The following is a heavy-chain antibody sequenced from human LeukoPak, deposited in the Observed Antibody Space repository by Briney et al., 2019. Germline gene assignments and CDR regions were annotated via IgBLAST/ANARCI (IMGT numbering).Heavy chain of an antibody. Sequence: ASVKVSCKASGGTFSSYAISWVRQAPGQGLEWMGGIIPIFGTANYAQKFQGRVTITADESTSTAYMELSSLRSEDTAVYYCARVPPYSSGWSRAGYYFDYWGQGTLVTVSS. V-gene: IGHV1-69*13. J-gene: IGHJ4*02. CDR3: ARVPPYSSGWSRAGYYFDY. CDR1: GGTFSSYA. CDR2: IIPIFGTA. D-gene: IGHD6-19*01.